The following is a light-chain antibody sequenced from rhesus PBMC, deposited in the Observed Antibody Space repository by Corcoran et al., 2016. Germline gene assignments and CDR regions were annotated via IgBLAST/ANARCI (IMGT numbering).Light chain of an antibody. V-gene: IGKV1-74*01. Sequence: DIQMTQSPSSLSASVGDRVTITCRASENVNNYLNWYQQKPGKAPKLRLYKASTLKSGVPSRFSGSGFGTDYTFTISSLQPEDVATYYCQHGYGTPLTFGGGTKVELK. CDR2: KAS. J-gene: IGKJ4*01. CDR3: QHGYGTPLT. CDR1: ENVNNY.